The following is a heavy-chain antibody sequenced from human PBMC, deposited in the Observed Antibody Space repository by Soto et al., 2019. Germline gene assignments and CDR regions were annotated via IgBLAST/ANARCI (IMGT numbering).Heavy chain of an antibody. J-gene: IGHJ6*02. Sequence: GGSLRLSCAASGFTFSSYSMNWVRQAPGEGLEWVSVIRNSGSNKYYADSVKGRFTISRDNSKNTLYLQMNSLRAEDTAVYYCAKDRWFGEFTLYYYYYGMDVWGQGTTVTVSS. CDR3: AKDRWFGEFTLYYYYYGMDV. V-gene: IGHV3-30*18. CDR1: GFTFSSYS. D-gene: IGHD3-10*01. CDR2: IRNSGSNK.